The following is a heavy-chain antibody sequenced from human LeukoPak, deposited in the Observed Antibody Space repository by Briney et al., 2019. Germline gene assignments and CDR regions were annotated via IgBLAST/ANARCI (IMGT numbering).Heavy chain of an antibody. CDR3: ARAMDY. CDR2: ISYDGSNK. J-gene: IGHJ4*02. V-gene: IGHV3-30*04. CDR1: GFTFSSYA. Sequence: GGSLRLSCAASGFTFSSYAMHWVRQAPGKGLEWVAVISYDGSNKYYADSVKGRFTIPRDNSKNTLYLQMNSLRAEDTAVYYCARAMDYWGQGTLVTVSS.